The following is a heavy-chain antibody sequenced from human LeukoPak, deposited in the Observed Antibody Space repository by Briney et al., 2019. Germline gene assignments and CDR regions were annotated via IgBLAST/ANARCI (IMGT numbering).Heavy chain of an antibody. Sequence: PGGSLRLSCAASGFTVSSNYMSWVRQAPGKGLEWVSVIYSGGSTYYADSVKGRFTISRDNSKNTLYLQMNSLRAEDTAVYYCAREVTTVAPYYFDYWGQGTLVTVSS. J-gene: IGHJ4*02. V-gene: IGHV3-66*01. CDR3: AREVTTVAPYYFDY. CDR2: IYSGGST. CDR1: GFTVSSNY. D-gene: IGHD4-23*01.